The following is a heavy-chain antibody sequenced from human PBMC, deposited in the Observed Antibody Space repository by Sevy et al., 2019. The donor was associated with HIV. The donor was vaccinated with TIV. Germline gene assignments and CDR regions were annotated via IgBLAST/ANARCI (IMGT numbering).Heavy chain of an antibody. CDR2: ISSRSSTI. V-gene: IGHV3-48*02. D-gene: IGHD6-13*01. CDR3: ARDALRYSGSWSYYFDY. J-gene: IGHJ4*02. Sequence: GGSLRLSCAASGFTFSSYSMNWVRQAPGKGLEWVSYISSRSSTIYYADSVKGRFTISRDNAKNSLYMQMNSLRDEETAVYSCARDALRYSGSWSYYFDYWGQGTLVTVSS. CDR1: GFTFSSYS.